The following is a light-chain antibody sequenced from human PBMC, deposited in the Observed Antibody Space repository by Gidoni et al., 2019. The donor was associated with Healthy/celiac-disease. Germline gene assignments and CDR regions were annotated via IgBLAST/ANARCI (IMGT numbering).Light chain of an antibody. V-gene: IGKV1-12*01. J-gene: IGKJ1*01. Sequence: DIQMTQSPSSVSSSVGDRVTLTCRASQCIRSWLAWYQQKPGKAPKLLIYAASSLQSGVPSRFSGSGSGTDVTTTISSLQPEDFATDYCQQANSFPWTFGQGTKVEIK. CDR3: QQANSFPWT. CDR1: QCIRSW. CDR2: AAS.